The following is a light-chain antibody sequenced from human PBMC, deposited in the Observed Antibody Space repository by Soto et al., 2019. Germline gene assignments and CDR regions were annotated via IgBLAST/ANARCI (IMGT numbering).Light chain of an antibody. CDR2: TNN. CDR3: AAWDDSLNGVV. Sequence: QSVLTQPPSASGTPGQRVTISCSGSSSNIGSNTVDWYQQLPGTAPKLLIYTNNQRPSGVPDRFSGSKSGTSASLAISGPLSEDEADYYCAAWDDSLNGVVFGGGTKLTVL. J-gene: IGLJ2*01. V-gene: IGLV1-44*01. CDR1: SSNIGSNT.